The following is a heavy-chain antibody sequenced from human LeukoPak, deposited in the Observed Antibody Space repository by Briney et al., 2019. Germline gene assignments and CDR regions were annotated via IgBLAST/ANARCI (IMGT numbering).Heavy chain of an antibody. D-gene: IGHD3-22*01. Sequence: PGGSLSLSCAASGFTVSSNYMSWVRQAPGKGLEWVSVIYSGGSTYYADSVKGRFTISRDNSKNTLYLQMNSLRAEDTAVYYCARDHRRGRSGWDAFDIWGQGTMVTVSS. CDR3: ARDHRRGRSGWDAFDI. J-gene: IGHJ3*02. CDR2: IYSGGST. CDR1: GFTVSSNY. V-gene: IGHV3-66*01.